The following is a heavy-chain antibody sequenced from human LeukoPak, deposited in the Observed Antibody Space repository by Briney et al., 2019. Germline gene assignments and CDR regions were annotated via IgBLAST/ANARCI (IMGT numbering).Heavy chain of an antibody. V-gene: IGHV3-23*01. CDR2: ISGSGGST. Sequence: GGSLRLSCTVSGFTFSSYGMSWVRQAPGKGLEWVSAISGSGGSTYYADSVKGRFTISRDNSKNTLYLQMNSLRAEDTAVYYCAKNGGAWFGELLRDYYFDYWGQGTLVTVSS. D-gene: IGHD3-10*01. J-gene: IGHJ4*02. CDR3: AKNGGAWFGELLRDYYFDY. CDR1: GFTFSSYG.